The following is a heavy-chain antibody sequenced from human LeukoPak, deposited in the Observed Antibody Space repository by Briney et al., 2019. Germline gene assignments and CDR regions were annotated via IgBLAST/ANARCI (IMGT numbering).Heavy chain of an antibody. CDR3: ARQRFLEWFFDY. Sequence: SETLSLTCTVSGGSISGYYWSWIRQPPGKGLEWIGYIYYSGSTIYNPSLKSRVTISVDTSKNQFSLRLSSVTAADTAVYYCARQRFLEWFFDYWGQGTLVTVSS. V-gene: IGHV4-59*08. D-gene: IGHD3-3*01. CDR2: IYYSGST. J-gene: IGHJ4*02. CDR1: GGSISGYY.